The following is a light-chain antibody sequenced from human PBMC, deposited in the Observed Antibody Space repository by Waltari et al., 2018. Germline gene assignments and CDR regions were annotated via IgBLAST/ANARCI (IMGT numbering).Light chain of an antibody. J-gene: IGLJ3*02. CDR3: QSYDSGLNGLV. V-gene: IGLV1-40*01. CDR1: SSNIGSPYN. Sequence: QSVLTQPPSVSGAPGQWVTISCTGSSSNIGSPYNVHCYQQVPGRAPKLLIYDDGHRPSWGPYRWSGAKFGTSASLAITALQAEEEAEYFCQSYDSGLNGLVFGGGTKVTVL. CDR2: DDG.